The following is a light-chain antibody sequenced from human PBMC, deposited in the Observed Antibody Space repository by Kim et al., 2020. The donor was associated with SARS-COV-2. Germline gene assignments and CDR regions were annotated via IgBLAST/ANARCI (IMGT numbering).Light chain of an antibody. CDR3: CSYAGRYSYV. J-gene: IGLJ1*01. CDR2: DVT. CDR1: SSDVAIYNL. Sequence: QSALTQPRSVSGSPGQSVTISCTGTSSDVAIYNLVSWYHQHPGKAPKLIIYDVTKRPSGVPDRFSGSKSGNTASLTISGPQAEDDGDYYCCSYAGRYSYVFGTGTKVTVL. V-gene: IGLV2-11*01.